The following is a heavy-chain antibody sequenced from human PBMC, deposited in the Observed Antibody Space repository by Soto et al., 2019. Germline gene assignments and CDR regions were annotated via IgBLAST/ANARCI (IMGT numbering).Heavy chain of an antibody. J-gene: IGHJ6*02. Sequence: SVKVSCKASGGTFSSYAISWVRQAPGQGLEWMGGIIPIFGTANYAQKFQGRVTITADESTSTAYMELSSLRSEDTAVYYCARLHLSSHIVVETAPHAYYGRDVWGQGTTVIVAS. D-gene: IGHD2-21*02. V-gene: IGHV1-69*13. CDR3: ARLHLSSHIVVETAPHAYYGRDV. CDR1: GGTFSSYA. CDR2: IIPIFGTA.